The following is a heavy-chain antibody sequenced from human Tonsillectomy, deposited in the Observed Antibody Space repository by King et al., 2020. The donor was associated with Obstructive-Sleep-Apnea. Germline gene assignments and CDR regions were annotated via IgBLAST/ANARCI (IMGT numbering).Heavy chain of an antibody. J-gene: IGHJ4*02. V-gene: IGHV3-53*04. CDR1: GFTVSRNY. CDR2: IYSGGRT. D-gene: IGHD5-18*01. CDR3: ARGPVGYSYGLVYYFDY. Sequence: VQLVESGGGLVQPGGSLRLSCAASGFTVSRNYMSWVRQAPGKGLEWVSVIYSGGRTYYAASVKGRCTISRHNSKNTLYLQMNSLRAEDTAVYYCARGPVGYSYGLVYYFDYWGQGTLVTVSS.